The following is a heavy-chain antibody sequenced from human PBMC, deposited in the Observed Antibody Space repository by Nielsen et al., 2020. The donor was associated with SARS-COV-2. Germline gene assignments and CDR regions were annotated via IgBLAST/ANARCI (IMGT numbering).Heavy chain of an antibody. J-gene: IGHJ4*02. Sequence: ASVKVSCKASGYTFTSYGISWVRQAPGQGLEWMGWMNPNSGNTGYAQKLQGRVTMTTDTSTSTAYMELRSLRSDDTAVYYCARFDRDVWGSYRSSYWGQGTLVTVSS. CDR1: GYTFTSYG. CDR3: ARFDRDVWGSYRSSY. V-gene: IGHV1-18*01. CDR2: MNPNSGNT. D-gene: IGHD3-16*02.